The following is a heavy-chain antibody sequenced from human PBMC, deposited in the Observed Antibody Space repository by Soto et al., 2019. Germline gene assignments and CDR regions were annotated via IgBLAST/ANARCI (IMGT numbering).Heavy chain of an antibody. CDR2: INGGSGNT. J-gene: IGHJ4*02. D-gene: IGHD3-10*01. V-gene: IGHV1-3*01. Sequence: GASEKVSCKSSGFTFTSYAIHWLRQAPGQRPQWMGWINGGSGNTKYSQDFQGRVTFTRDTFATTAYLELSSLRSEDTAVYYCARVPPWGNSAGDYYIQHYDSWGQGTPVTVSS. CDR3: ARVPPWGNSAGDYYIQHYDS. CDR1: GFTFTSYA.